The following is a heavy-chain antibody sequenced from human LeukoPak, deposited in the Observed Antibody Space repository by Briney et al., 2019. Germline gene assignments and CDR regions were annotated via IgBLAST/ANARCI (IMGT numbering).Heavy chain of an antibody. CDR2: IYSGGST. V-gene: IGHV3-53*01. D-gene: IGHD6-19*01. Sequence: GGSLRLSCAASGFTVSSNYMSWVRQAPGKGLEWVSVIYSGGSTYYADSVKGRFTISRDNSKNTLYLQMNSLRAEDTAVYCCARVLSLSRQWLVRGGYFDYWGQGTLVTVSS. CDR1: GFTVSSNY. CDR3: ARVLSLSRQWLVRGGYFDY. J-gene: IGHJ4*02.